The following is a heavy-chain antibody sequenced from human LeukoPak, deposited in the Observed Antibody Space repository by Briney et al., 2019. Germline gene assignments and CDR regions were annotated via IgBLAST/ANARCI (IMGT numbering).Heavy chain of an antibody. CDR3: AREEMEDYYFDY. V-gene: IGHV1-2*02. Sequence: GASVKVSCKASGYTFTGYYVHWVRQAPGQGLEWMGWINPNSGGTNYAQKFQGRVTMTRDTSISTAYMELSRLRSDDTAVYYCAREEMEDYYFDYWGQGTLVTVSS. D-gene: IGHD5-24*01. CDR1: GYTFTGYY. J-gene: IGHJ4*02. CDR2: INPNSGGT.